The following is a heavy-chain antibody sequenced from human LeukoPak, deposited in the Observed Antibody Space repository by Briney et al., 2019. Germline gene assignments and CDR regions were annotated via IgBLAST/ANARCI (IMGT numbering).Heavy chain of an antibody. Sequence: ASVKVSCKASGYTFTGYYMHWVRQAPGQGLEWMGWINPNSGGTNYAQNLQGRVTMTRDTSISTAYMELSSLRSDDTAIYFCARGGLQLWFLVDYWGQGTLVTVSS. J-gene: IGHJ4*02. CDR1: GYTFTGYY. D-gene: IGHD5-18*01. CDR3: ARGGLQLWFLVDY. V-gene: IGHV1-2*02. CDR2: INPNSGGT.